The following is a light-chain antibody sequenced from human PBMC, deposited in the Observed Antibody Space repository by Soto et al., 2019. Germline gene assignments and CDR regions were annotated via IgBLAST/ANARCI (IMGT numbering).Light chain of an antibody. V-gene: IGKV1-5*03. CDR2: KAS. CDR1: QSISNW. Sequence: DIQMTQSPSTLSASVGDRVTITCRASQSISNWLAWYQQKPGKAPKLLIYKASSLEGGVPSRFSGSGSGTEFPLTISSLQPDDFATYYCQQYNSYWTFGQGTKVEIK. J-gene: IGKJ1*01. CDR3: QQYNSYWT.